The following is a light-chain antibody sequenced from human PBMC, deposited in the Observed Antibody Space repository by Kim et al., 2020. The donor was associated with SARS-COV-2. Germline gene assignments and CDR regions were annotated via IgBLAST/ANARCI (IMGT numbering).Light chain of an antibody. CDR1: QTIYTY. CDR2: AAS. CDR3: QQSDSFPRT. J-gene: IGKJ1*01. Sequence: DIQMTQSPSSLSASVGDRVTITCRASQTIYTYVNWYQEKPGKAPKLLIYAASSLQSGVPSRFSGSGSGTDFTLTISSLQPEDFATYYCQQSDSFPRTFGQGTKVDIK. V-gene: IGKV1-39*01.